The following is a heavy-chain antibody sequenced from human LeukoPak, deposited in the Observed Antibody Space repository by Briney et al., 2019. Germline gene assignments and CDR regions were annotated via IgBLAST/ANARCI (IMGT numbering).Heavy chain of an antibody. CDR3: ARDYSIFDY. Sequence: SETLSLTCTVSGGSISSSYWSWIRQPPGKGLEWIGYIFYSGSPNYNPSLKSRVTISVDTSKNQFSLKLSSVTAADTAVYYCARDYSIFDYWGQGTLVTVSS. CDR2: IFYSGSP. J-gene: IGHJ4*02. CDR1: GGSISSSY. V-gene: IGHV4-59*12. D-gene: IGHD2-15*01.